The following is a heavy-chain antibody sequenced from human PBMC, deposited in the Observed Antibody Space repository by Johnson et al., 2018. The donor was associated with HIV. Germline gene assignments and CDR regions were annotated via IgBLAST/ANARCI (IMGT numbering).Heavy chain of an antibody. V-gene: IGHV3-30*14. CDR3: ARGAGYFDWLSADEGFAFDI. D-gene: IGHD3-9*01. J-gene: IGHJ3*02. CDR1: GFTFSNYA. Sequence: QVQLVESGGGVVQPGRSLRLSCAASGFTFSNYAMHWVRQAPGKGLEWVAVIWYDGSNKYYADSVKGRFTISRDNSKNTLYLQMGSLRTEDMAVYYCARGAGYFDWLSADEGFAFDIWGQGTMVTVSS. CDR2: IWYDGSNK.